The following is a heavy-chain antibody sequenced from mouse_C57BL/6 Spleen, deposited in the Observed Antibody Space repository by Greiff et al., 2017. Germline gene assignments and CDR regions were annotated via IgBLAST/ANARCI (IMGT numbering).Heavy chain of an antibody. CDR3: TTDYGNYYAMDY. Sequence: DVKLQESGAELVRPGASVKLSCTASGFNIQDYYMHWVKQRPEQGLEWIGRFDPEDGDTEYAPKFQGKATMTADTTANTAYLQLSSLTSEDTAVYYCTTDYGNYYAMDYWGQGTSVTVSS. CDR2: FDPEDGDT. V-gene: IGHV14-1*01. D-gene: IGHD2-1*01. J-gene: IGHJ4*01. CDR1: GFNIQDYY.